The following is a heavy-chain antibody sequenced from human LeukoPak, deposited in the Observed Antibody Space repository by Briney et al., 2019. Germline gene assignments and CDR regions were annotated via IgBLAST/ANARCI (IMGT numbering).Heavy chain of an antibody. CDR2: ISSNGGST. D-gene: IGHD1-26*01. J-gene: IGHJ4*02. CDR3: VRVDRVGVGAGKY. CDR1: GFTFSSYA. V-gene: IGHV3-64D*09. Sequence: GGSLRLSCVASGFTFSSYAMHWVRQAPGKGLEYVSAISSNGGSTNYADSVKGRFTISRDNSKNTLYLQMSSLRPEDTAVYYCVRVDRVGVGAGKYWGQGTLVTVSS.